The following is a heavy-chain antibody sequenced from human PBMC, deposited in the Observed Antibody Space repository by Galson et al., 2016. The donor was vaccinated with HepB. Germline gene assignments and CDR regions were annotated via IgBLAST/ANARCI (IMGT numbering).Heavy chain of an antibody. D-gene: IGHD1-7*01. CDR3: AKWNFAADL. Sequence: SLRLSCAASGLTFSTYCMNWVRQAPGKGLEWVANLNQDGSLKYYADSVRGRFTISRDNAKESVYLQMNSLRAEDTAVYYCAKWNFAADLWGQGTVVTVSS. V-gene: IGHV3-7*01. CDR1: GLTFSTYC. CDR2: LNQDGSLK. J-gene: IGHJ3*01.